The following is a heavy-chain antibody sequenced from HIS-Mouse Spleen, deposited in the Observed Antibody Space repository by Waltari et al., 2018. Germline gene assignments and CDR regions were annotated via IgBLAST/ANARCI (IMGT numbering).Heavy chain of an antibody. D-gene: IGHD4-4*01. Sequence: QVQLVQSGAAVKKPGASVKVSCKASGYTFTSYDLNLVRQATGQGLEWMGWMNPNSGNTGYAQKFQGRVTMTRNTSISTAYMELSSLRSEDTAVYYCARGHDYSNYFDYWGQGTLVTVSS. CDR3: ARGHDYSNYFDY. CDR2: MNPNSGNT. CDR1: GYTFTSYD. J-gene: IGHJ4*02. V-gene: IGHV1-8*01.